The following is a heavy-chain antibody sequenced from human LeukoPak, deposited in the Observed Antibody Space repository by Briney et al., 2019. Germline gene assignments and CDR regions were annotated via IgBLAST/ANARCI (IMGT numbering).Heavy chain of an antibody. Sequence: GGSLRLSCAASGFTFSSYWMHWVRQAPGKGLMWVSRIDYDGINTNYADSVKGRFTISRDNAKNTLYLQMNSLRPEDAAVYYCAKVLGEYSIRSKPLDTWGQGTLVTVSS. D-gene: IGHD6-13*01. J-gene: IGHJ5*02. CDR1: GFTFSSYW. CDR3: AKVLGEYSIRSKPLDT. V-gene: IGHV3-74*01. CDR2: IDYDGINT.